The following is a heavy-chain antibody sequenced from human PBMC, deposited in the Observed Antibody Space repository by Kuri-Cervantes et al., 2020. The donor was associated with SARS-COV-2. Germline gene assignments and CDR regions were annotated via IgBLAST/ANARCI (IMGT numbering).Heavy chain of an antibody. V-gene: IGHV1-2*02. CDR3: ARVLGSSTSCYWD. Sequence: ASVKVSCKASGYTFTGYYMHWVRQAPGQGLEWMGWINPNSGGTNYAQKFQGRVTMTRDTSISTAYMELSRLRSDDTAVYYCARVLGSSTSCYWDWGQGTLVTDSS. CDR2: INPNSGGT. J-gene: IGHJ4*02. CDR1: GYTFTGYY. D-gene: IGHD2-2*01.